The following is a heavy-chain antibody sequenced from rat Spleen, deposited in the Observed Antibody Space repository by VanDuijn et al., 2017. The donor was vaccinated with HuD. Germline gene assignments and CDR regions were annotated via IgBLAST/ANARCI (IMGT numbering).Heavy chain of an antibody. J-gene: IGHJ3*01. D-gene: IGHD1-10*01. CDR2: ISFDGSST. CDR1: GFTFSNYD. Sequence: EVQLVESGGGLVQPGRSLKLSCAASGFTFSNYDMAWVRQAPTKGLEWVASISFDGSSTYYRDSVKGRFTCSRDNAKSTLYLQMDSLRSEDTATYYCTTENYWFAYWGQGTLVTVSS. CDR3: TTENYWFAY. V-gene: IGHV5-20*01.